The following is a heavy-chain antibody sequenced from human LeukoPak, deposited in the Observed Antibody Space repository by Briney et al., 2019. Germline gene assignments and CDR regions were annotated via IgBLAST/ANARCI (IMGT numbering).Heavy chain of an antibody. D-gene: IGHD3-22*01. CDR3: ARAMRDSSGYPPDY. Sequence: GGSLRLSCAASGFTFSSYAMSWVRQAPGKGLEWVSAISGSGGSTYYADSVKGRFTISRDNYKNTLYLQMNSLRAEDTAVYYCARAMRDSSGYPPDYWGQGTLVTVSS. CDR1: GFTFSSYA. J-gene: IGHJ4*02. CDR2: ISGSGGST. V-gene: IGHV3-23*01.